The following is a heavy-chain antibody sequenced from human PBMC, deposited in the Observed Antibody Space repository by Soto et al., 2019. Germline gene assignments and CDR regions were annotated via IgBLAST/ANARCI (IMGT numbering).Heavy chain of an antibody. V-gene: IGHV3-30-3*01. Sequence: QVQLVESGGGVVRPGRSLILSCAASGFTFSSYAMRWVRQAPGQGLEWVAFISYDGSNNYYADSVKGRFTISRDNSKNTLYLQMNSLRAEDTAVYYCARDFHPYSGSYFANYWGQGTLVTVSS. CDR3: ARDFHPYSGSYFANY. CDR1: GFTFSSYA. J-gene: IGHJ4*02. CDR2: ISYDGSNN. D-gene: IGHD1-26*01.